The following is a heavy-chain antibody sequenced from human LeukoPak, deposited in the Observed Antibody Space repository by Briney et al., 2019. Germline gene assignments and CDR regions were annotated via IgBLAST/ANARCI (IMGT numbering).Heavy chain of an antibody. CDR1: GYTFTSYG. D-gene: IGHD3-22*01. Sequence: GASVKVSCKASGYTFTSYGISWVRQAPGQGLEWMGWISAYYGNTNYAQKLQGRVTMTTDTSTSTAYMELRSLRSDDTAVYYCARGESDYYDSTLFDYWGQGTLVTVSS. CDR3: ARGESDYYDSTLFDY. CDR2: ISAYYGNT. V-gene: IGHV1-18*01. J-gene: IGHJ4*02.